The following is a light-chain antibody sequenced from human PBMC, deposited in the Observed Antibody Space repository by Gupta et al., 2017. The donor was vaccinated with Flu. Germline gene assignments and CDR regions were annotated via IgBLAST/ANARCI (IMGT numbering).Light chain of an antibody. CDR3: QQYNKWPPIT. CDR1: QTVGLA. Sequence: EIVMTQSPATLSVSPGERVTLSCRASQTVGLALAWYQQKPGQAPRLLIYSASIRAPGIPGRFSGGGSGTEFTLTISILQSEDFAVYYGQQYNKWPPITFGQGTRLEIK. J-gene: IGKJ5*01. V-gene: IGKV3D-15*03. CDR2: SAS.